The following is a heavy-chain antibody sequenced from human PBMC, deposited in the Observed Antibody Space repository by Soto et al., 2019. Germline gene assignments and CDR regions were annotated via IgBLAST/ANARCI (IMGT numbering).Heavy chain of an antibody. CDR3: ARGWIAAAVSYYFDY. V-gene: IGHV4-34*01. J-gene: IGHJ4*02. CDR1: GGSFSGYY. D-gene: IGHD6-13*01. CDR2: INHSGST. Sequence: QVQLQQWGAGLLKPSETLYLICTVFGGSFSGYYWSWIRQPPGKGLEWIGEINHSGSTNYNPSLKSRVTISVDTSKNQFSLKLSSVTAADTAVYYCARGWIAAAVSYYFDYWGQGTLVTVSS.